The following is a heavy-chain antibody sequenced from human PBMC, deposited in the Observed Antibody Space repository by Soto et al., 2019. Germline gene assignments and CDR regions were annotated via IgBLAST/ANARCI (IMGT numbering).Heavy chain of an antibody. J-gene: IGHJ4*02. CDR1: GYTFTSYG. CDR2: ISAYNGNT. D-gene: IGHD4-4*01. V-gene: IGHV1-18*01. CDR3: ARGTAYSNPPTDFDY. Sequence: ASVKVSCKASGYTFTSYGISWVRQAPGQGLEWMGWISAYNGNTNYAQKLQGRVTTTTDTSTSTAYMELRSLRSDDTAVYYCARGTAYSNPPTDFDYWGQGTLVTVSS.